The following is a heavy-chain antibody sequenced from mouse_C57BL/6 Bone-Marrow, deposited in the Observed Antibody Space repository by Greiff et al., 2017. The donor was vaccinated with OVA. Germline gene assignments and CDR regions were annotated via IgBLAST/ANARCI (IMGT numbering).Heavy chain of an antibody. V-gene: IGHV5-16*01. Sequence: EVKVVESEGGLVQPGSSMKLSCTASGFTFSDYYMAWVRQVPDKGLEWVANINYDGSSTYYLDSLKSRFLISRDNAKNILYLQMSSLKSEDTATYYCGTGYYGYEGSLDYWGQGTTLTVSS. J-gene: IGHJ2*01. CDR2: INYDGSST. CDR3: GTGYYGYEGSLDY. D-gene: IGHD2-2*01. CDR1: GFTFSDYY.